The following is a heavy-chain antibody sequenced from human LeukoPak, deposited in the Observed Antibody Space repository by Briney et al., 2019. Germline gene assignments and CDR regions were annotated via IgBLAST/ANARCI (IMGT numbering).Heavy chain of an antibody. J-gene: IGHJ6*03. CDR3: ASTRVYCSGGSCPGTYYYYYMDV. CDR1: GGSISSSNW. Sequence: PSETLSLTCAVSGGSISSSNWWCLVRPPPGRGLGWVGEIYHSGSTNYNPSLKSRVTISGDKSKNQFSLKLSSVTAADTAVYYCASTRVYCSGGSCPGTYYYYYMDVWGKGTTVTISS. CDR2: IYHSGST. V-gene: IGHV4-4*02. D-gene: IGHD2-15*01.